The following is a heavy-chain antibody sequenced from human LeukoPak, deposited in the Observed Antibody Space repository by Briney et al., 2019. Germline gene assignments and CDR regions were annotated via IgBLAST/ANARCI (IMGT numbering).Heavy chain of an antibody. J-gene: IGHJ4*02. CDR2: IYPGDSDT. D-gene: IGHD3-9*01. CDR1: GYSFTSYW. Sequence: GESLKISCKGSGYSFTSYWIGWVRQMPGKGLEWMGIIYPGDSDTRYSPSFQGQVTISADKSISTAYLQWSSLKASDTAMYYCARYFDWLSTKYYFDYWGQGTLVTVSS. V-gene: IGHV5-51*01. CDR3: ARYFDWLSTKYYFDY.